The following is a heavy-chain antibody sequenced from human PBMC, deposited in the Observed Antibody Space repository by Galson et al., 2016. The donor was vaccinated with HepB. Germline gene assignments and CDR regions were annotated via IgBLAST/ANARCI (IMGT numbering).Heavy chain of an antibody. CDR3: AKGDGGYYLVVDS. D-gene: IGHD4-17*01. V-gene: IGHV3-43*02. CDR1: GFTFDDYA. J-gene: IGHJ4*02. CDR2: ISGDGGGK. Sequence: SLRLSCAASGFTFDDYAMHWVRQVPGKGLEWVSLISGDGGGKYYADSVKGRFTISRDNSKTSLYLQMNTLRTEDTALYYCAKGDGGYYLVVDSWGQGTLVTVSS.